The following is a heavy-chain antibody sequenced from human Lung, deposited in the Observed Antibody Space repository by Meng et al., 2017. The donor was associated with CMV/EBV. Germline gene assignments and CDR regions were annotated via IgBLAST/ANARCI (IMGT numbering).Heavy chain of an antibody. Sequence: LQQQQAAPGLVKPSETLSLTCTVSGGSISISSYYWAWIRQPPGEGLEWIGSVVYSGTTYYTSSLKSRVSISVDTSKNQFSLKLSSVTAADTAVYYCARHHHSPTFDYWGQGTLVTVSS. V-gene: IGHV4-39*01. CDR2: VVYSGTT. CDR3: ARHHHSPTFDY. J-gene: IGHJ4*02. CDR1: GGSISISSYY. D-gene: IGHD1-14*01.